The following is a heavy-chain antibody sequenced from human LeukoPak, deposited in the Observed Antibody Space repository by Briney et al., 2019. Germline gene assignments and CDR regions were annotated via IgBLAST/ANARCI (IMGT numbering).Heavy chain of an antibody. D-gene: IGHD6-13*01. CDR2: INSDGSST. J-gene: IGHJ5*02. V-gene: IGHV3-74*01. Sequence: QPGGSLRLSCAASGFTFSSYWMHWVRQAPGKGLVWVSRINSDGSSTSYADSVKGRFTISRDNAKNTLYLQMNSLRAEDTAVYHCARDISGFGRIAEAPGFDPWGQGTLVTVSS. CDR3: ARDISGFGRIAEAPGFDP. CDR1: GFTFSSYW.